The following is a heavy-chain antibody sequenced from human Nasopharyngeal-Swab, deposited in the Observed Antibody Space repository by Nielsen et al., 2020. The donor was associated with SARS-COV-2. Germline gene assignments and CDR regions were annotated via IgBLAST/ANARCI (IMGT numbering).Heavy chain of an antibody. Sequence: GGSLRLSCAASGFSFSSFCMHWVRQAPGKGLEGVAFIAHDASNEYYGDSVKGRFSISRDSSKNTLYLQMDSLRGEDTAVYYCASDAPAHYGAFYWGQGTLVTVSS. CDR1: GFSFSSFC. CDR2: IAHDASNE. V-gene: IGHV3-30*03. J-gene: IGHJ4*02. CDR3: ASDAPAHYGAFY. D-gene: IGHD4-17*01.